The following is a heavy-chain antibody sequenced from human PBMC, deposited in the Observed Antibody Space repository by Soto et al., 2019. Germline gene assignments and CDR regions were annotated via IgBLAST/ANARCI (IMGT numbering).Heavy chain of an antibody. CDR1: GGSISSYY. CDR2: IYTSGST. D-gene: IGHD3-10*01. V-gene: IGHV4-4*07. J-gene: IGHJ6*02. CDR3: ARGERIITMVRGVISYYYYGMDV. Sequence: SETLSLTCTVSGGSISSYYWSWIRQPAGKGLEWIGRIYTSGSTNYTPSLKSRVTMSVDTSKNQFSLKLSSVTAADTAVYYCARGERIITMVRGVISYYYYGMDVWGQGTTVT.